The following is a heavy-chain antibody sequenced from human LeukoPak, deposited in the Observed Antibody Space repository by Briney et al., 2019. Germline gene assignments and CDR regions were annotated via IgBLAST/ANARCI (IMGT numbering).Heavy chain of an antibody. V-gene: IGHV1-69-2*01. CDR3: AYYNFWSGKGWFDP. CDR1: GYTFTDYY. Sequence: ASVKISCKVSGYTFTDYYMHWVQQAPGKGLEWMGLVDPEDGETIYAEKFQGRVTMTRDTSTSTGYMELSSLRSEDTAVYYCAYYNFWSGKGWFDPWGQGTLVTVSS. J-gene: IGHJ5*02. D-gene: IGHD3-3*01. CDR2: VDPEDGET.